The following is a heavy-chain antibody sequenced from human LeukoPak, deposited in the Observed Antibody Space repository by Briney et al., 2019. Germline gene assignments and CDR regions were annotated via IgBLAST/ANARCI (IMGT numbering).Heavy chain of an antibody. CDR3: ARVAAAGRLDY. Sequence: PSLKSRITMSVDTSKNQFSLKLSSVTAADTAVYYCARVAAAGRLDYWGQGTLVTVSS. J-gene: IGHJ4*02. D-gene: IGHD6-13*01. V-gene: IGHV4-55*01.